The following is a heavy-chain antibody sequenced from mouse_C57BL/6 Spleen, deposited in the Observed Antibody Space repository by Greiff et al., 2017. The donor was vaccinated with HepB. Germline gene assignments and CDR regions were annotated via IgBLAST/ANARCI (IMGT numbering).Heavy chain of an antibody. V-gene: IGHV1-26*01. CDR1: GYTFTDYY. J-gene: IGHJ3*01. Sequence: EVQLQQSGPELVKPGASVKISCKASGYTFTDYYMNWVKQSHGKSLEWIGDINPNNGGTSYNQKFKGKATLTVDKSSSTAYMELRSLTSEDSAVYYCARYPDSKAPFAYWGQGTLVTVSA. CDR3: ARYPDSKAPFAY. CDR2: INPNNGGT. D-gene: IGHD2-5*01.